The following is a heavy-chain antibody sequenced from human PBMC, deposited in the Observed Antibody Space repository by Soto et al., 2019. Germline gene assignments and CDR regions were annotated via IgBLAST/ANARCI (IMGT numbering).Heavy chain of an antibody. CDR1: GYTFSSYG. V-gene: IGHV1-18*01. CDR2: ISANSGDT. Sequence: QVQLVQSGAEVKEPGASVRVSCKASGYTFSSYGFSWVRQAPGQGLEWVAWISANSGDTNAAQKFQGRVTLTTDTSTSTAYMDLRSLTSDDTDIYYCALDFRDSCGGPICLYFDFCGQGTLVTV. J-gene: IGHJ4*02. D-gene: IGHD2-21*01. CDR3: ALDFRDSCGGPICLYFDF.